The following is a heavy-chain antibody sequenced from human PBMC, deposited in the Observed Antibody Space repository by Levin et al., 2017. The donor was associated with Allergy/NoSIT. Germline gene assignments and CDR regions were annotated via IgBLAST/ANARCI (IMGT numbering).Heavy chain of an antibody. J-gene: IGHJ4*01. CDR3: AKVKGYSSSFDY. CDR2: ISWSSVSI. V-gene: IGHV3-9*01. D-gene: IGHD6-6*01. Sequence: PGGSLRLSCAASGFTFDDYAMHWVRQAPGKGLEWVSGISWSSVSIGYADSVKGRFTISRDTAKNSLYLRMNSLRAADTALYYCAKVKGYSSSFDYWGQGTLVTVSS. CDR1: GFTFDDYA.